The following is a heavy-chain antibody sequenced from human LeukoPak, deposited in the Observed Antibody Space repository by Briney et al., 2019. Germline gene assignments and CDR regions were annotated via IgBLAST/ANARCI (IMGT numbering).Heavy chain of an antibody. CDR2: IRYDGGKR. CDR1: GFTFSSHG. CDR3: AKDGGGWAFDY. J-gene: IGHJ4*02. D-gene: IGHD2-15*01. V-gene: IGHV3-30*02. Sequence: GGSLRLSCVASGFTFSSHGMHWVRQAPGKGLEWVAFIRYDGGKRDYTDSVKGRFTISRDNSKNTLYLQMNSPRAEDTAVYYCAKDGGGWAFDYWGQGTLVTVSS.